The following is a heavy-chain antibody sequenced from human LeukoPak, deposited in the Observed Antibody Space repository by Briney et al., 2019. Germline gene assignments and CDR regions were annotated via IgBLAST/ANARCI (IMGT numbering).Heavy chain of an antibody. J-gene: IGHJ4*02. D-gene: IGHD3-10*01. V-gene: IGHV4-39*01. CDR1: GGSISSSSYY. CDR2: IYHSGSS. Sequence: PSETLSLTCTVSGGSISSSSYYWGWIRQPPGKGLEWIGSIYHSGSSYYNPSLKSRVTISVDTSKNQFSLKLSSVTAADTAVYYCARHSSYYGNFHYWGQGTLVTASS. CDR3: ARHSSYYGNFHY.